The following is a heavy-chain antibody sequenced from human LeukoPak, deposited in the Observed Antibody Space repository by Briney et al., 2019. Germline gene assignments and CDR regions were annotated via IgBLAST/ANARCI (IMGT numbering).Heavy chain of an antibody. Sequence: GGSLRLSCAASRFTFSSYGMHWVRQAPGKGLEWVAGISYDGNNRYYADSVKGRFTISRYNYKNTLYLQMNSLRAEDTAVYYCAKVKGEVIGAFDIWGQGTMVTVSS. CDR1: RFTFSSYG. J-gene: IGHJ3*02. CDR2: ISYDGNNR. CDR3: AKVKGEVIGAFDI. V-gene: IGHV3-30*18. D-gene: IGHD3-16*01.